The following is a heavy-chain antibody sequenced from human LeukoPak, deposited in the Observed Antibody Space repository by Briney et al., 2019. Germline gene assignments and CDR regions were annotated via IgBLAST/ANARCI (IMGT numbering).Heavy chain of an antibody. V-gene: IGHV3-7*04. J-gene: IGHJ3*02. CDR1: GFTFSNFW. CDR3: ARLRSSYGYAFDI. D-gene: IGHD5-18*01. Sequence: GGSLRLSCAASGFTFSNFWMTWVRQAPGKGLEWVANIKQDGSEEYYVDSVKGRFIISRDNAKKSIHLQMNSLRAEDTAVYYCARLRSSYGYAFDIWGQGTMVTVSS. CDR2: IKQDGSEE.